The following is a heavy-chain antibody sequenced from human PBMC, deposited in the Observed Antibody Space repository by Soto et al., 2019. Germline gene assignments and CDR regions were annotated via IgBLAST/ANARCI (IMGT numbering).Heavy chain of an antibody. CDR3: ARGMNPQDY. D-gene: IGHD6-13*01. CDR1: GFSISSGFY. J-gene: IGHJ4*02. V-gene: IGHV4-38-2*02. Sequence: LSLTCNVSGFSISSGFYWGWVRQPPGKGLEWIGAIYHSGTTYFNPSLKSRVTMAIDTSKNQFSLSLASVAAADTAMYYCARGMNPQDYWGQGTLVTVSS. CDR2: IYHSGTT.